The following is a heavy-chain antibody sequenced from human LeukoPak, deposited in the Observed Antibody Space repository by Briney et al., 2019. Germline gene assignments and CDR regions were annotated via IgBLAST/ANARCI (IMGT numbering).Heavy chain of an antibody. CDR3: AKSTAPCSRGSCYSALES. V-gene: IGHV4-59*08. D-gene: IGHD2-15*01. CDR2: IYYSGST. CDR1: GGSMSPYH. J-gene: IGHJ4*02. Sequence: PSETLSLTCTVSGGSMSPYHWGWIRQPPGKGLEWTGYIYYSGSTNYNPSLNSRVTISVDTSKNQFSLRLSSVTAADTAIYYCAKSTAPCSRGSCYSALESWGQGTLVTVSS.